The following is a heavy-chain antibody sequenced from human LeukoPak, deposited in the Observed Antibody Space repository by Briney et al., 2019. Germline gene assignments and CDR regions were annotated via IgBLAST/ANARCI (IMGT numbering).Heavy chain of an antibody. V-gene: IGHV1-18*01. CDR3: AREGYYYDSSGYLPFDY. Sequence: ASVKVSCKASVYTFTSYGISWVRQAPGQGLEWMGWISAYNGNTNYAQKLQGRVTMTTDTSTSTAYMELRSLRSDDTAVYYCAREGYYYDSSGYLPFDYWGQGTLVTVSS. CDR1: VYTFTSYG. D-gene: IGHD3-22*01. CDR2: ISAYNGNT. J-gene: IGHJ4*02.